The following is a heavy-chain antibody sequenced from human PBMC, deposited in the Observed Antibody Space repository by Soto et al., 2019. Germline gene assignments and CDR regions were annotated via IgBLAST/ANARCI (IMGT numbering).Heavy chain of an antibody. CDR2: ISGSGGDT. CDR1: GFTFNSYA. CDR3: ARRGAGPAYYAMGV. Sequence: EVQLLESGGGLLQPGGSLRLSCAASGFTFNSYAMTWVRQSPGKGLEWVSEISGSGGDTNYADSVKGRFTISRDNSKSTLYVQMNRLRVEDTAVYYCARRGAGPAYYAMGVWGQGTTVTVSS. J-gene: IGHJ6*02. V-gene: IGHV3-23*01.